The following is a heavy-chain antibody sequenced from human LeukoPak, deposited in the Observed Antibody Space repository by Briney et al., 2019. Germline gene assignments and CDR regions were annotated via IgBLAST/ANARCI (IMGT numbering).Heavy chain of an antibody. V-gene: IGHV4-39*07. CDR1: GGSISSGGYY. D-gene: IGHD3-10*02. J-gene: IGHJ4*02. Sequence: SETLSLTCTVSGGSISSGGYYWGWIRQTPGEGLEWIGSIYNNGRTYYKSSLESRVTISVDTPKNQFSLKLTSVTAADTAVYYCAREGASQDVRGFDYWGQGTQVTVSS. CDR2: IYNNGRT. CDR3: AREGASQDVRGFDY.